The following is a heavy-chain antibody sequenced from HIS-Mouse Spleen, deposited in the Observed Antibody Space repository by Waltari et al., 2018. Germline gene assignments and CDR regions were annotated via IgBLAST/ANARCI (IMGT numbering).Heavy chain of an antibody. V-gene: IGHV4-39*07. CDR2: IYYSGST. D-gene: IGHD6-6*01. CDR3: ARSGIAARFY. J-gene: IGHJ4*02. Sequence: QLQLQESGPGLVKPSETLSLTCTVSGGSISSSSYYWGWIRQPPGKGLEWIGSIYYSGSTYYNPSLKSRVTISVDTSKNQFSLKLSSVTAAEAAVYYCARSGIAARFYWGQGTLVTVSS. CDR1: GGSISSSSYY.